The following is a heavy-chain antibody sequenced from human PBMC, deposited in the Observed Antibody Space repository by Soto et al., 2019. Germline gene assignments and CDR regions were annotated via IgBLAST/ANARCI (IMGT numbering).Heavy chain of an antibody. CDR2: ISSSSGYI. D-gene: IGHD2-2*03. V-gene: IGHV3-21*01. J-gene: IGHJ6*02. Sequence: EVQLVESGGGLVKPGGSLRLSCAASGFTFSSYNMKWVRQAPGKGLEWVSSISSSSGYIYYADSVKGRVTVSRDNARKSLFLQMNSLRAEDTAVYYCARDGLSDYYGMDVWGQGATVTVSS. CDR1: GFTFSSYN. CDR3: ARDGLSDYYGMDV.